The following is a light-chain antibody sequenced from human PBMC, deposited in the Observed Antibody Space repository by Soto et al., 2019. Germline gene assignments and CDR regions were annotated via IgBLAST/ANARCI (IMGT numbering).Light chain of an antibody. J-gene: IGLJ1*01. CDR3: QSYDSSLSGYV. V-gene: IGLV1-40*01. CDR1: SSNMGAGRD. CDR2: GNS. Sequence: QSVLTQPPSVSGAPGQRVTISCTGSSSNMGAGRDVHWYQQLPGTAPKLLIYGNSNRPSGVPDRFSGSKSGTSASLAITGLQVEDEADYYCQSYDSSLSGYVFGTGTKVTVL.